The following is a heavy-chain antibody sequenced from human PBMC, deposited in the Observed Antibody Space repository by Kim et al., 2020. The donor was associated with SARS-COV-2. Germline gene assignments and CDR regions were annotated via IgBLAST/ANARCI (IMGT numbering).Heavy chain of an antibody. CDR3: GRDKPIDY. V-gene: IGHV3-74*01. CDR2: INTDATIT. CDR1: GFTFSSYW. Sequence: GGSLRLSCAATGFTFSSYWMFWVRQAPGRGLMWISRINTDATITNYADSVKGRFTISRDNAKNTLYLQMNSLRAEDTAVYYCGRDKPIDYWGQGTLVTVSS. J-gene: IGHJ4*02.